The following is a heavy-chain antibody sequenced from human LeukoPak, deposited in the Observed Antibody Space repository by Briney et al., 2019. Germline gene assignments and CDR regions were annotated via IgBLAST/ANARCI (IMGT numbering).Heavy chain of an antibody. CDR2: ISYDGSNK. CDR3: ARDGTQDIVVVPAAITLDY. V-gene: IGHV3-30-3*01. D-gene: IGHD2-2*01. Sequence: GGSLRLSCAASGFTFSSYAMHWVRQAPGKGLEWVAVISYDGSNKYYADSVKGRFTISRDNSKNTLYLQMNSLRAEDTAVYYCARDGTQDIVVVPAAITLDYWGQGTLVTVSS. CDR1: GFTFSSYA. J-gene: IGHJ4*02.